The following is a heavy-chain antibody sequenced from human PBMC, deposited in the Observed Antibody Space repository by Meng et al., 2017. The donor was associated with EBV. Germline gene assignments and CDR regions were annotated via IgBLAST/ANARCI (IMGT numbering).Heavy chain of an antibody. Sequence: VPLHESGPGLVKPSETLSLTCIVSGVSVTSGAYHWSWIRQSPGKGLEWIGYIYDTGITIYNPSLKSRVTISLETSKNQFSLKVNSVTTADTAVYYCAKSRSSTPGIVDDWGQGTLVTVSS. J-gene: IGHJ4*02. CDR2: IYDTGIT. D-gene: IGHD2/OR15-2a*01. V-gene: IGHV4-61*08. CDR1: GVSVTSGAYH. CDR3: AKSRSSTPGIVDD.